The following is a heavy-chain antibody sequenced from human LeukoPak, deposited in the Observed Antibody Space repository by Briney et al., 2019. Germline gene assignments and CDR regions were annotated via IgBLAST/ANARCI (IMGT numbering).Heavy chain of an antibody. CDR1: GGSISSYY. J-gene: IGHJ6*02. CDR3: ARRLRYFDWLDYYGMDV. V-gene: IGHV4-59*08. Sequence: KPSETLSLTCTVSGGSISSYYWSWIRQPPGKGLEWIGYIYYSGSTNYNPSLKSRVTISVGTSKNQFSLKLSSVTAADTAVYYCARRLRYFDWLDYYGMDVWGQGTTVTVSS. CDR2: IYYSGST. D-gene: IGHD3-9*01.